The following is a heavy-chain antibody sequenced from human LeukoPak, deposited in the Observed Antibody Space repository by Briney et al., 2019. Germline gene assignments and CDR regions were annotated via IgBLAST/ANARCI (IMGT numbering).Heavy chain of an antibody. J-gene: IGHJ6*03. CDR3: ARFAAGGSYYYYMDV. V-gene: IGHV3-30*02. D-gene: IGHD3-10*01. CDR1: GFTFRSHG. CDR2: IRYDGSNK. Sequence: GGSLRLSCAASGFTFRSHGIHWVRQAPGKGLEWVAFIRYDGSNKYYADSVKGRFTISRDNSKNSLYLQMNSLRADDTAVYYCARFAAGGSYYYYMDVWGKGTTVTVSS.